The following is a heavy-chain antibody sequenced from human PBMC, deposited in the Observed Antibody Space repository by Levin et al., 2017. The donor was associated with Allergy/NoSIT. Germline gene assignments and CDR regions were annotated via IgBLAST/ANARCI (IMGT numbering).Heavy chain of an antibody. D-gene: IGHD6-13*01. V-gene: IGHV3-48*02. J-gene: IGHJ4*02. CDR1: GFPFSNYV. Sequence: QASETLSLTCAASGFPFSNYVMNWVRQAPGKGLEWVAYISGPSATIYYADSVKGRFIVSRDNAKNSLYLQMNSLRDDDPAVYFWAAYSNSWATFDYWGQGALVGVSS. CDR2: ISGPSATI. CDR3: AAYSNSWATFDY.